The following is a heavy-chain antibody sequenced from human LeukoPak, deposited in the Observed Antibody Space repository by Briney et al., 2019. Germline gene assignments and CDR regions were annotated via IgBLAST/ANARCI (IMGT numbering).Heavy chain of an antibody. CDR1: GYTFTSYG. CDR3: ARDDNGEMATIGMVY. V-gene: IGHV1-18*01. Sequence: ASVKVSCKASGYTFTSYGIGWVRQAPGQGLEWMGWISAYNGNTNYAQKLQGRVTMTTDTSTSTAYMELRSLRSDDTAVYYCARDDNGEMATIGMVYWGQGTPVTVSS. J-gene: IGHJ4*02. CDR2: ISAYNGNT. D-gene: IGHD5-24*01.